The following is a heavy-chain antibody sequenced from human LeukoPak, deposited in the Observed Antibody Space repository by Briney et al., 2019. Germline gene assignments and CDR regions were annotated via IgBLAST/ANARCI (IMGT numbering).Heavy chain of an antibody. J-gene: IGHJ4*02. CDR3: ATRDKMVYAIRSFDY. CDR2: ISGSGGST. CDR1: GFTFSSYA. Sequence: QPGGSLRLSCAASGFTFSSYAMSWVRQAPGKGLEWVSAISGSGGSTYYADSVKGRFTISRDNSKNTLYLQMNSLRAGDTAVYYCATRDKMVYAIRSFDYWGQGTLVTVSS. D-gene: IGHD2-8*01. V-gene: IGHV3-23*01.